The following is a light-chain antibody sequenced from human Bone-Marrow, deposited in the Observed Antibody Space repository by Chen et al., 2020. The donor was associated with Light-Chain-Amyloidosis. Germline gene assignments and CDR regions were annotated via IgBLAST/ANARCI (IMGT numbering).Light chain of an antibody. CDR2: EVT. J-gene: IGLJ2*01. Sequence: QSALTQPPSASGSPGQSVTISCTGTSSDVGAYNYVSWYKLLPGKAPKLMIYEVTKRPSGVPGRFSGFKSGNTASLTVSGLQAEDEADYYCCSYAGADNHVFFGGGTKLTVL. V-gene: IGLV2-8*01. CDR1: SSDVGAYNY. CDR3: CSYAGADNHVF.